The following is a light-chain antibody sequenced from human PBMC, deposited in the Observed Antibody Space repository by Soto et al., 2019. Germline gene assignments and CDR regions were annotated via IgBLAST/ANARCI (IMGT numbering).Light chain of an antibody. CDR2: ATS. V-gene: IGKV1-27*01. CDR1: QGIAPY. Sequence: GDRVTITCRASQGIAPYLAWFQQKPGKVPKLLIYATSTLQSGVPSRFSGSGSGTDFTLTISSLQPEDVATYYCQKYNSAAPTFCGGTKVEIK. J-gene: IGKJ4*01. CDR3: QKYNSAAPT.